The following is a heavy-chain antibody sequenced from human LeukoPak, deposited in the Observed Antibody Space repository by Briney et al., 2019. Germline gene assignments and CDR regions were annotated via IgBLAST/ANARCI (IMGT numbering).Heavy chain of an antibody. Sequence: SETLSLTCTVSGGSISSYYGSWIRQPPGKGLEWIGYAFYSGSTNYNPSLKSRVTISVDTSKNQFSLRLSSVTAADTAVYYCARWSGQWLISGMDVWGQGTTVTVSS. CDR2: AFYSGST. V-gene: IGHV4-59*01. J-gene: IGHJ6*02. D-gene: IGHD6-19*01. CDR3: ARWSGQWLISGMDV. CDR1: GGSISSYY.